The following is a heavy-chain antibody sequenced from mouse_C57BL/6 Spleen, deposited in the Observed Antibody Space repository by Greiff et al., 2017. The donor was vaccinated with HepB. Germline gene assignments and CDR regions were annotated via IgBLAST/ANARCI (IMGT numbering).Heavy chain of an antibody. J-gene: IGHJ4*01. CDR3: ESSSWGMDY. D-gene: IGHD1-1*01. CDR1: GYTFTDYY. CDR2: INPNNGGT. Sequence: EVQLQQSGPELVKPGASVKISCKASGYTFTDYYMNWVKQSHGKSLEWIGDINPNNGGTSYNQKFKGKATLTVDKSSSTAYMELRSLTSEDSAVYYCESSSWGMDYWGQGTSVTVSS. V-gene: IGHV1-26*01.